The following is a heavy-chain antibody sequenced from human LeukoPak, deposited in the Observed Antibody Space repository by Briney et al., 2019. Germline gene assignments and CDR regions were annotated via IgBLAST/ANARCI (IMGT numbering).Heavy chain of an antibody. Sequence: GGSLRLSCAASGFTFSSYGMHWVRQAPGKGLEWVAVISYDGSNKYYADSVKGRFTISRDNSKNTLYLQMNSLRAEDTAVYYCCGSGYYYYGMDVWGQGTTVTVFS. D-gene: IGHD3-10*01. CDR3: CGSGYYYYGMDV. CDR1: GFTFSSYG. CDR2: ISYDGSNK. V-gene: IGHV3-30*03. J-gene: IGHJ6*02.